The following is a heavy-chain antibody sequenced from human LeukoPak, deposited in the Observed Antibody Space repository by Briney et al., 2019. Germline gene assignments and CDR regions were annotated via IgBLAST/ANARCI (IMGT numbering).Heavy chain of an antibody. CDR2: IYYSGST. Sequence: SETLSLTCTVSGGSISSSSYYWGWVRQPPGKGLEWIGSIYYSGSTYYNPSLKSRVTISVDTSKNQFSLKLSSVTAADTAVYYCARDARFSNYYGSGSYADYWGQGTLVTVSS. D-gene: IGHD3-10*01. V-gene: IGHV4-39*07. J-gene: IGHJ4*02. CDR3: ARDARFSNYYGSGSYADY. CDR1: GGSISSSSYY.